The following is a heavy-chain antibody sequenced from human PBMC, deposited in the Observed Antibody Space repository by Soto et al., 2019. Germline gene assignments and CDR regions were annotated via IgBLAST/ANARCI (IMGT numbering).Heavy chain of an antibody. CDR3: ARLSSGRFDY. Sequence: QVQLQESGPGLVKPSKTLFLTCVVSGGSMNSYHWGWFRHPPGKGLEWIGYIYDSGSTNYNPSLKSLVTISVDTSKNQFSLKLSSVTAADTAVYYCARLSSGRFDYWGQGTLVTVSS. CDR2: IYDSGST. V-gene: IGHV4-59*01. D-gene: IGHD3-22*01. J-gene: IGHJ4*02. CDR1: GGSMNSYH.